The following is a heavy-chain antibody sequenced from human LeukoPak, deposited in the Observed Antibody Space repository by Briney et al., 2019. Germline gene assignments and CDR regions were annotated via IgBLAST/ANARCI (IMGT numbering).Heavy chain of an antibody. CDR2: INPNSGGT. Sequence: ASVKVSCKASGYTFTGYYMHWVRQAPGQGLEWMGWINPNSGGTNYAQKFQGRVTMTRDTSVSTAYMELSRLRSDDTAVYYCARGPFYCSSTSCPRGWFDPWGQGTLVTVSS. V-gene: IGHV1-2*02. CDR3: ARGPFYCSSTSCPRGWFDP. D-gene: IGHD2-2*01. J-gene: IGHJ5*02. CDR1: GYTFTGYY.